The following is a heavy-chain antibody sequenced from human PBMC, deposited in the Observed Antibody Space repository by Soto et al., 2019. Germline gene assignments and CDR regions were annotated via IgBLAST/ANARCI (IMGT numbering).Heavy chain of an antibody. D-gene: IGHD2-2*01. CDR2: IYYSGST. CDR1: GGSISSYY. V-gene: IGHV4-59*08. CDR3: ARHRPPWYIVVVPAATYDAFVI. J-gene: IGHJ3*02. Sequence: SETLSLTCTVSGGSISSYYWSWIRQPPGKGLEWIGYIYYSGSTNYNPSLKSRVTISVDTSKNHFSLMLSSVTAADTAVYSCARHRPPWYIVVVPAATYDAFVIWGQGTMVTVSS.